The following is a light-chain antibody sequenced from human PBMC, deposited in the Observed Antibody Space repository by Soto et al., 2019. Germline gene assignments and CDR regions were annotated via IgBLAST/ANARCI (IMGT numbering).Light chain of an antibody. Sequence: QSALTQPASVSGAPGQPITISCTGTSSDVGSYNLVSWYQQHPGTAPKLMIYEAFKRPSGVSNRFSGSKSGDTASLTISGLQAEDEADYYCCSYAGSTTLYVFGTGTKVTVL. J-gene: IGLJ1*01. V-gene: IGLV2-23*01. CDR3: CSYAGSTTLYV. CDR2: EAF. CDR1: SSDVGSYNL.